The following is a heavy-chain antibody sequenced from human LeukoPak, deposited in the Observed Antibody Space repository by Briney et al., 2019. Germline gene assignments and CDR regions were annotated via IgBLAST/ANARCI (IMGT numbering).Heavy chain of an antibody. D-gene: IGHD6-13*01. Sequence: SETLSLTCAVSGYSISSGYYWGWTRQPPGKGLEWIGSIYHSGSTYYNPSLKSRVTISVDTSKNQFSLKLSSVTAADTAVYYCARVSAAAGTRDHYYYYYYMDVWGKGTTVTVSS. CDR1: GYSISSGYY. J-gene: IGHJ6*03. V-gene: IGHV4-38-2*01. CDR2: IYHSGST. CDR3: ARVSAAAGTRDHYYYYYYMDV.